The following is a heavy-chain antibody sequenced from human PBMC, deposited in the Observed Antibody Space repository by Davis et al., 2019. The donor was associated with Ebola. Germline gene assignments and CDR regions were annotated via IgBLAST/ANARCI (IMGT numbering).Heavy chain of an antibody. Sequence: AASVKVSCKASGYTFTSYGISWVRQAPGQGLEWMGWISAYNGNTNYAQKLQGRVTMTTDTSTSTAYMELRSLRSDDTAVYYCARGRDNSGVYWGGVLGYVFDYWGQGIVATVSS. D-gene: IGHD1-26*01. CDR3: ARGRDNSGVYWGGVLGYVFDY. J-gene: IGHJ4*02. CDR1: GYTFTSYG. CDR2: ISAYNGNT. V-gene: IGHV1-18*01.